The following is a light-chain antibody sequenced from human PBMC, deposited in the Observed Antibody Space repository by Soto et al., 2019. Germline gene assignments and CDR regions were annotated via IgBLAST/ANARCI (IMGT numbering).Light chain of an antibody. V-gene: IGKV3-20*01. Sequence: EILLTPSPGTLSLSPGEITTLSCGTTESVVSNYLAWYRLKPGQAPRLLIYDASSRATGIPDRFSGSGSGTDFTLTISRLEPEDFAVYYCQQYGSIPWTFGQGTKVDIK. J-gene: IGKJ1*01. CDR2: DAS. CDR3: QQYGSIPWT. CDR1: ESVVSNY.